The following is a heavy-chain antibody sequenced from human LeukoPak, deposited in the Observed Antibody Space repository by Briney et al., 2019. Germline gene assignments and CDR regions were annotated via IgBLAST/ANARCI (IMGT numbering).Heavy chain of an antibody. CDR1: GFIFSNCA. Sequence: GASLRLSCAASGFIFSNCAMSWVRQAPGKGLEWVSAITGSDDITYYADSVKGRFTISRDNSKNTLYLQVNSLRAEDTAIYYCAKWGDYDILTGYYDSDYWGQGTLVTVSS. CDR3: AKWGDYDILTGYYDSDY. D-gene: IGHD3-9*01. CDR2: ITGSDDIT. J-gene: IGHJ4*02. V-gene: IGHV3-23*01.